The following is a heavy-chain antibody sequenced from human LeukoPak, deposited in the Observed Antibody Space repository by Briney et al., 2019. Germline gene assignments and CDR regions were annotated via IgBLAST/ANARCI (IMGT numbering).Heavy chain of an antibody. D-gene: IGHD2-2*01. CDR1: GYTFTSYG. CDR3: ARDLFGGMPAAMFDY. V-gene: IGHV1-18*01. J-gene: IGHJ4*02. CDR2: ISAYKGNT. Sequence: GASVKVSCKASGYTFTSYGISWARQAPGQGLEWMGWISAYKGNTNYAQKLQGRVTMTTDTSMSTAYMELRSLRSDDTAVYYCARDLFGGMPAAMFDYWGQGTLVTVSS.